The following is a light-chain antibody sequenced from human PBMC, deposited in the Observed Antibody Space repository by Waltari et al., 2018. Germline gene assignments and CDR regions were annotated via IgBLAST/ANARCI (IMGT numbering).Light chain of an antibody. CDR3: MQTTHGPRT. Sequence: DVVMTQSPLSLSVTLEQPASISCKSSQSLVHSDGKTYLNWFQQRPGQSPRRLIYKISNRESGVPDRFSGSGSGTDFTLTINRVEADDVGVYYCMQTTHGPRTFGQGTKLEIK. CDR1: QSLVHSDGKTY. J-gene: IGKJ2*01. V-gene: IGKV2-30*02. CDR2: KIS.